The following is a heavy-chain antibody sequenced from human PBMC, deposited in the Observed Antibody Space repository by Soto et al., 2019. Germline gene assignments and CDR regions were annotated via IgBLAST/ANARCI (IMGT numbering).Heavy chain of an antibody. D-gene: IGHD1-20*01. CDR3: ARSYNDAFDI. CDR1: GFTFSSYA. Sequence: QVQLVESGGGVVQPGRSLRLSCAASGFTFSSYAMHWVRQAPGKGLEWVAVISYDGSNKYYADSVKGRFTISRDNSKNTLYLQMNSLRAEDTAVYYCARSYNDAFDIWGQGTMVNVSS. CDR2: ISYDGSNK. J-gene: IGHJ3*02. V-gene: IGHV3-30-3*01.